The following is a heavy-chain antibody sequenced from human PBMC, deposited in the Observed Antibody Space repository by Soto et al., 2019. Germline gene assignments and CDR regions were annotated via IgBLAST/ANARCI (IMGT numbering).Heavy chain of an antibody. J-gene: IGHJ1*01. CDR2: ISSSGSTI. CDR1: GFTFSDYY. Sequence: GGSLRLSCAASGFTFSDYYMSWIRQAPGKGLEWVSYISSSGSTIYYADSVKGRFTISRDNAKNSLYLQMNSLRAEDTAVYYCAGQGSLAVAARFQHWGQGTLVTVSS. CDR3: AGQGSLAVAARFQH. V-gene: IGHV3-11*01. D-gene: IGHD6-19*01.